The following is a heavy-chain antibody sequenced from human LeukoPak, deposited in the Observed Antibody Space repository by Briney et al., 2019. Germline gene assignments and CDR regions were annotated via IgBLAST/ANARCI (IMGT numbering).Heavy chain of an antibody. J-gene: IGHJ4*02. CDR1: GFTVSSNY. D-gene: IGHD5-12*01. CDR3: ARGKSIRLRSTEDY. CDR2: IYSGGST. Sequence: GGSLRLSCVASGFTVSSNYMSWVRQAPGKGLEWVSLIYSGGSTYYADSLKGRFTISRDNSKNTLYLQMNSLRAEDTAVYYCARGKSIRLRSTEDYWGQGTLVTVSS. V-gene: IGHV3-66*02.